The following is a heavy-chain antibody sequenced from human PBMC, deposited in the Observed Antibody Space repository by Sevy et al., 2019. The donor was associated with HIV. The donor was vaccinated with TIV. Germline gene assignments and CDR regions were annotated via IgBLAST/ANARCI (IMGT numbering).Heavy chain of an antibody. J-gene: IGHJ4*02. CDR3: ATDGVGNYDY. D-gene: IGHD1-7*01. CDR2: IYYSGST. V-gene: IGHV4-61*01. Sequence: SETLSLTCTVSGGSVSSGSYYWSWIRQPPGKGLEWIGYIYYSGSTNYNPSLKSRVTISVDTSKNQFSLKLSSVTAADTAVYYCATDGVGNYDYWGQGTLVTVSS. CDR1: GGSVSSGSYY.